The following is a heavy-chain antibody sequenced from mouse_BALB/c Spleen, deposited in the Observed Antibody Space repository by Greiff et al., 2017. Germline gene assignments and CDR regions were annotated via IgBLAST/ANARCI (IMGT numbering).Heavy chain of an antibody. CDR1: GYTFTSYW. Sequence: VQLQQPGAELVRPGASVKLSCKASGYTFTSYWINWVKQRPGQGLEWIGNIYPSDSYTNYNQKFKDKATLTVDKSSSTAYMQLSSPTSEDSAVYYCTRGGSSLYYYAMDYWGQGTSVTVSS. CDR2: IYPSDSYT. J-gene: IGHJ4*01. CDR3: TRGGSSLYYYAMDY. D-gene: IGHD1-1*01. V-gene: IGHV1-69*02.